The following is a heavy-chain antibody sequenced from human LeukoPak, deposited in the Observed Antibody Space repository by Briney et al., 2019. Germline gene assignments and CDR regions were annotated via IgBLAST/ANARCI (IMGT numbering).Heavy chain of an antibody. J-gene: IGHJ4*02. Sequence: GGSLSLSCAASGFTFSDYYMSWIRQAPGKGLEWVSYIGSSGSTIYYADSVKGRFTISRDNAKNSLYLQMNSLRAEDTAVYYCARDHRHYYGSGSSNYYFDYWGQGTLVTVSS. V-gene: IGHV3-11*04. CDR1: GFTFSDYY. CDR2: IGSSGSTI. D-gene: IGHD3-10*01. CDR3: ARDHRHYYGSGSSNYYFDY.